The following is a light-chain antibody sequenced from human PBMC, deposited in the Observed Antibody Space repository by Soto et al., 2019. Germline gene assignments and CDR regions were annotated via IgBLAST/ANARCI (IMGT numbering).Light chain of an antibody. Sequence: DIQVTQSPSSLSASIGDRVTITCRASESITGDVNWYQQKPGKAPNLLIHAASRLQSGVPSRFSGSGSGTDFTLTIAAVKPEDFAIYYCQQSFRSPFTFGPGTRVDLK. V-gene: IGKV1-39*01. CDR2: AAS. CDR3: QQSFRSPFT. J-gene: IGKJ3*01. CDR1: ESITGD.